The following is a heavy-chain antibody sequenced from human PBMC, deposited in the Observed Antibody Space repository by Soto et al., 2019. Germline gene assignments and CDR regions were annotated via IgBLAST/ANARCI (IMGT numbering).Heavy chain of an antibody. CDR3: ARDPGCSGGSCYSES. CDR2: IIPILGTA. V-gene: IGHV1-69*13. CDR1: GGTFSSYA. J-gene: IGHJ5*02. D-gene: IGHD2-15*01. Sequence: SVKVSCKASGGTFSSYAISWVRQAPGQGLEWMGGIIPILGTANYAQKFQGRVTITADESTSTAYMELSSLRSEDTAVYYCARDPGCSGGSCYSESWGQGTLVTVSS.